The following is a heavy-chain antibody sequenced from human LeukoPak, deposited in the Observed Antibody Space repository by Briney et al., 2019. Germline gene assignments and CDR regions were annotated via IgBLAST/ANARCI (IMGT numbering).Heavy chain of an antibody. CDR2: IRVSGGST. CDR1: GFTFSSYA. D-gene: IGHD1-26*01. V-gene: IGHV3-23*01. CDR3: AIRKGATSFDY. J-gene: IGHJ4*02. Sequence: GGSLRLSCAASGFTFSSYAMSWVHQAPGKGLEWVSAIRVSGGSTYYADSVKGRFTISRDNSKNTLYLQMNSLRAEDTAIYYCAIRKGATSFDYWGQGTLVTVSS.